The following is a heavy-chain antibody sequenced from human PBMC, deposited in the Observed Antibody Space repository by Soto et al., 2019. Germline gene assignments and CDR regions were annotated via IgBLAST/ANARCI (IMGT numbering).Heavy chain of an antibody. CDR2: VYYGGST. CDR1: GGSIASGGYY. J-gene: IGHJ4*02. D-gene: IGHD2-15*01. V-gene: IGHV4-39*01. CDR3: ASTKDETLYFDY. Sequence: PSETLSLTCTVSGGSIASGGYYWGWIRQSPGKGLEWIGSVYYGGSTNYNPSLQSRLTISIDTSKKQFSLKLRSVTAADTAVYYCASTKDETLYFDYWGQGTLVTVS.